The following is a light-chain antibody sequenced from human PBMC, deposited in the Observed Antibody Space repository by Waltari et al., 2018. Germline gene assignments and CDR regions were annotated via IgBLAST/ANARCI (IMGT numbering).Light chain of an antibody. CDR2: TAS. CDR1: QIISGW. J-gene: IGKJ1*01. V-gene: IGKV1-5*03. Sequence: DIQMTQSPSTLSASVGDRVTITCRASQIISGWLAWYQQQPGKAPKLLYHTASVLESGVPSRFSGIGSGSGIEFTLTISSLQPDDFATYRCQQYSNYPWTFGQGTRVEIK. CDR3: QQYSNYPWT.